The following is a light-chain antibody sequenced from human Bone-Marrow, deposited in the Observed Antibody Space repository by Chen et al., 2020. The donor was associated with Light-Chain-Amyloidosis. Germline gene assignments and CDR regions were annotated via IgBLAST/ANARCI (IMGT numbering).Light chain of an antibody. CDR1: DLPTKY. J-gene: IGLJ2*01. CDR3: QSADSSGTYEVI. Sequence: SYDLTQPPSVSVSPGPTARITCSGDDLPTKYAYWYQQKPGQAPVLVIHRDTERPSGISERFSGSSSGTTATLTISGVKAEDEADYHCQSADSSGTYEVIFGGGTKLTVL. CDR2: RDT. V-gene: IGLV3-25*03.